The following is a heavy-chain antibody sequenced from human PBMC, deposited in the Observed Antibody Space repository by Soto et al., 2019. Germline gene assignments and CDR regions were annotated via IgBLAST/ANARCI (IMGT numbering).Heavy chain of an antibody. CDR3: ASTRRDGYNNYYYYYGMDV. CDR1: GYSFTSYW. V-gene: IGHV5-51*01. CDR2: IYPGDSDT. Sequence: PGESLKISCKGFGYSFTSYWIGWVRQMPGKGLELMGIIYPGDSDTRYSPSFQGQVTISADKSISTAYLQWSSLKASDTAMYYCASTRRDGYNNYYYYYGMDVWGQGTTVTVSS. D-gene: IGHD5-12*01. J-gene: IGHJ6*02.